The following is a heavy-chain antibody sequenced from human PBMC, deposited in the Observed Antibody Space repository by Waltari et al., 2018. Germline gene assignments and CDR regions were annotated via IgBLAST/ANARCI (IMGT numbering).Heavy chain of an antibody. V-gene: IGHV3-23*01. CDR1: GFTFSSYA. Sequence: EVQLLESGGGLVQPGGSLRLSCAASGFTFSSYAMNWVPQTPGQGLEWVSAISGSGGSTYFADSVKGRFTISRDNSKNTLYLQMNSLRAEDAAVYYCAKENSLYCSSTSCYYFDYWGQGTLVIVSS. D-gene: IGHD2-2*01. CDR2: ISGSGGST. CDR3: AKENSLYCSSTSCYYFDY. J-gene: IGHJ4*02.